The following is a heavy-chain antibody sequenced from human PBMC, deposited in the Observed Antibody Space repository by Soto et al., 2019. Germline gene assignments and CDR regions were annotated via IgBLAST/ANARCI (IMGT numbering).Heavy chain of an antibody. V-gene: IGHV4-39*01. CDR1: GGSISSSSYY. D-gene: IGHD1-26*01. Sequence: SETLSLTCTVSGGSISSSSYYWGWIRQPPGKGLEWIGSIYYSGSTYYNPSLKSRVTISVDTSKNQFSLKLSSVTAADTAVYYCARHVKWELQYWFDSWGQGTLVTVSS. CDR2: IYYSGST. J-gene: IGHJ5*01. CDR3: ARHVKWELQYWFDS.